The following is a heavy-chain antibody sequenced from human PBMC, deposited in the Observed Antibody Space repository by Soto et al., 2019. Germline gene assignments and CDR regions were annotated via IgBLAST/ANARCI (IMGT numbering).Heavy chain of an antibody. CDR1: GFTFSSYA. CDR3: ARDREDCSGGSCYLVDY. D-gene: IGHD2-15*01. J-gene: IGHJ4*02. CDR2: ISYDGSNK. Sequence: QVQLVESGGGVVQPGRSLRLSCAASGFTFSSYAMHWVRQAPGKGLEWVAVISYDGSNKYYADSVKGRFTISRDNSKNTLYLQMNSLRAEDTAVYYCARDREDCSGGSCYLVDYWGQGTLVTVSS. V-gene: IGHV3-30-3*01.